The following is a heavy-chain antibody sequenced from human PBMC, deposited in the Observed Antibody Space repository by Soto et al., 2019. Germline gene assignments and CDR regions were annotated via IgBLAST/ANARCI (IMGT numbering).Heavy chain of an antibody. CDR1: GYTLTELS. D-gene: IGHD3-10*01. Sequence: GASVKVSCKVSGYTLTELSMHWVRQAPGKGLEWMGGFDPEDGETIYAQKFQGRVTMTEDTSTDTAYMELSSLRSEDTAVYYCATRDYYGSGSYDFDPWGQGTLVTVSS. V-gene: IGHV1-24*01. J-gene: IGHJ5*02. CDR2: FDPEDGET. CDR3: ATRDYYGSGSYDFDP.